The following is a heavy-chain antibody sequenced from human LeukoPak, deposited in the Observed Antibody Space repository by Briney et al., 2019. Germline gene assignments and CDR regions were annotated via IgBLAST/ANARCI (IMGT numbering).Heavy chain of an antibody. CDR2: IYTSGST. CDR1: GGSISSGSYY. D-gene: IGHD3-9*01. V-gene: IGHV4-61*02. CDR3: AREDFDWTLFDY. J-gene: IGHJ4*02. Sequence: PSETLSLTCTVSGGSISSGSYYWSWIRQPAGKGLEWIGRIYTSGSTNYNPSLKSRVTISVDTSKNQFSLKLSSVTAADTAVYYCAREDFDWTLFDYWGQGTLVTVSS.